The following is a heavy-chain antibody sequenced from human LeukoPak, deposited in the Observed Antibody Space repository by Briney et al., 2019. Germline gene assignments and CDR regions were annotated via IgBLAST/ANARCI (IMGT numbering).Heavy chain of an antibody. V-gene: IGHV3-74*01. CDR3: ARDLGNNPAADLDAFDL. J-gene: IGHJ3*01. CDR1: VFTVSNSY. CDR2: INPPGDNT. D-gene: IGHD1-14*01. Sequence: GGCLRLSRAASVFTVSNSYMSWVRHAPRKGRQWGSRINPPGDNTNYTDSLRGRFTASRDNAQNTLYIQKNTLRDQNTPIYFFARDLGNNPAADLDAFDLWGQGTMVTVSS.